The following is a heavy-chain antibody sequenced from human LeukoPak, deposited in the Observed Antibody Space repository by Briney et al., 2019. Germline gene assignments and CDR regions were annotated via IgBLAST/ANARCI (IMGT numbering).Heavy chain of an antibody. CDR1: GGSISSSSYY. Sequence: SETLSLTCTVSGGSISSSSYYWGWIRQPPGKGLEWIGSIYYSGSTYYNPSLKSRVTISVDTSKNQFSLKLSSVTAADTAVYYCARGNSSSWYYYYMDVWGKGTTVTASS. V-gene: IGHV4-39*07. D-gene: IGHD6-13*01. CDR3: ARGNSSSWYYYYMDV. CDR2: IYYSGST. J-gene: IGHJ6*03.